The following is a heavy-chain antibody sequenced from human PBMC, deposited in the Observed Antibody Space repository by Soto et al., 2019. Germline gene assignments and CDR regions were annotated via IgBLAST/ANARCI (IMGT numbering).Heavy chain of an antibody. V-gene: IGHV5-51*01. Sequence: GESLKISCKGSGYRFTSYWIGWVRQMPGKGLEWMGIIYLGDSNTRYSPSFQGQVTISADKSISTAYLQWSSLKASDTAIYYCARQECCSSTSCYTVDSWGQGTLVTVSS. CDR3: ARQECCSSTSCYTVDS. CDR2: IYLGDSNT. D-gene: IGHD2-2*02. CDR1: GYRFTSYW. J-gene: IGHJ4*02.